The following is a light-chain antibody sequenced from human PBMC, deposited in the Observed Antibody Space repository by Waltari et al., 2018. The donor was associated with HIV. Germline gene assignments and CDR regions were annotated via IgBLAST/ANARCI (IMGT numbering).Light chain of an antibody. Sequence: DIVMTQSPDSLAVSLGERATINCKSSQSVLYSSNNNNYLPWYQQKPGQPPKLLIYWASTRESGVPDRFSGSGSGTDFTLTISSLQAEDVAVYYCQQYYSTPYSFGQGTKLEIK. CDR1: QSVLYSSNNNNY. V-gene: IGKV4-1*01. CDR3: QQYYSTPYS. J-gene: IGKJ2*03. CDR2: WAS.